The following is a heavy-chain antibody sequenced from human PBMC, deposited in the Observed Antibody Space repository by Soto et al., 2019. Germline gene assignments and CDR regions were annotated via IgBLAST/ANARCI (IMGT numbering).Heavy chain of an antibody. CDR2: ISYDGSNK. V-gene: IGHV3-30*18. J-gene: IGHJ6*02. Sequence: SGGGVVQPGRSLRLSCAASGFTFSSYGMHWVRQAPGKGLEWVAVISYDGSNKYYADSVKGRFTISRDNSKNTLYLQMNSLRAEDTAVYYCAKGYSNYGMDVWGQGTTVTVSS. CDR3: AKGYSNYGMDV. CDR1: GFTFSSYG. D-gene: IGHD6-13*01.